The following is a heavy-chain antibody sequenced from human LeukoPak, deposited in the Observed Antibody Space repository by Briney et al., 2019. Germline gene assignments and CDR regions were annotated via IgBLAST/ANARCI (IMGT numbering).Heavy chain of an antibody. CDR1: GFTLGNYG. V-gene: IGHV3-7*01. J-gene: IGHJ5*02. CDR3: ARDAEITLGTDH. Sequence: GGSLRLSWAASGFTLGNYGMTWVRQAPGEGLGWGANIKEDGSEKYYVDSVEGRFAISRDNAKNSLFLEMNSLRADDTAVYYCARDAEITLGTDHWGQGTLVTVSS. D-gene: IGHD1-26*01. CDR2: IKEDGSEK.